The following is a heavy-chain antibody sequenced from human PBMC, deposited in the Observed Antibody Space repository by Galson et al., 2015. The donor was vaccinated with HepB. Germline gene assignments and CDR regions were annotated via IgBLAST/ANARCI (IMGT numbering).Heavy chain of an antibody. V-gene: IGHV3-30-3*01. CDR2: ISYDGSNK. J-gene: IGHJ4*02. CDR3: AREFYSSCDY. Sequence: FSSYAMHWVRQAPGKGLEWVAVISYDGSNKYYADSVKGRFTISRDNSKNTLYLQMNSLRAEDTAVYYCAREFYSSCDYWGQGTLVTVSS. CDR1: FSSYA. D-gene: IGHD6-19*01.